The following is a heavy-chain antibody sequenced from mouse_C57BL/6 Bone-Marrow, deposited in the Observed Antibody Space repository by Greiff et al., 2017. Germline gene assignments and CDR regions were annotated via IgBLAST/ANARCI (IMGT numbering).Heavy chain of an antibody. D-gene: IGHD1-1*01. J-gene: IGHJ4*01. CDR3: ARRYYYYAMDY. CDR2: ISSGGSYT. Sequence: DVKLVESGGDLVKPGGSLKLSCAASGFTFSSYGMSWVRQTPDKRLEWVATISSGGSYTYYPDSVKGRFTISRDNAKNTLYLQMSSLKSEDTAMYYCARRYYYYAMDYWGQGTSVTVSS. V-gene: IGHV5-6*02. CDR1: GFTFSSYG.